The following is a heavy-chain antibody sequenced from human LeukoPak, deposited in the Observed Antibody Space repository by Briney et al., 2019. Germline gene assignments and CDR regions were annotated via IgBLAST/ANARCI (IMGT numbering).Heavy chain of an antibody. CDR2: IRYDGSNK. D-gene: IGHD2-15*01. CDR3: ARDHSVGYCSGGSCYSGDNYYGMDV. Sequence: SGGSLRLSCAASGFTFSTYGMHWVRQAPGKGLEWVAFIRYDGSNKYYADSVKGRFTISRDNSKNTLYLQMNSLRAEDTAVYYCARDHSVGYCSGGSCYSGDNYYGMDVWGQGTTVTVSS. J-gene: IGHJ6*02. V-gene: IGHV3-30*02. CDR1: GFTFSTYG.